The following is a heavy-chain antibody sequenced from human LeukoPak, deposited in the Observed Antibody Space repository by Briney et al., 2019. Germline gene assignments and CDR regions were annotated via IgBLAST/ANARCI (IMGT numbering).Heavy chain of an antibody. J-gene: IGHJ4*02. V-gene: IGHV1-8*01. CDR1: GYTFTSYD. D-gene: IGHD6-13*01. CDR3: AREWAAAGSAFGSQKRGYFDY. Sequence: ASVKVSCKASGYTFTSYDINWVRQATGQGLEWMGWMNPNSGSTGYAQKFQGRVTMTRNTSISTAYMELSSLRSEYTAVYYCAREWAAAGSAFGSQKRGYFDYWGQGTLVTVSS. CDR2: MNPNSGST.